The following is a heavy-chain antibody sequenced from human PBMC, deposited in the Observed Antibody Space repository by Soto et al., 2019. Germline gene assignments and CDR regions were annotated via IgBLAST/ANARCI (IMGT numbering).Heavy chain of an antibody. CDR3: ARGGNIVMMLAAPFDF. J-gene: IGHJ4*02. D-gene: IGHD2-15*01. CDR1: GGSLIDYY. CDR2: INHRGTS. V-gene: IGHV4-34*01. Sequence: QVQLDQWGAGLLKPSETLSLTCGVSGGSLIDYYWSWIRQTPGKGLEWIGEINHRGTSNYNPPLRSRVTISRATSKHQFSLRLDSVSAADTAIYYCARGGNIVMMLAAPFDFWGQGTLVTVSS.